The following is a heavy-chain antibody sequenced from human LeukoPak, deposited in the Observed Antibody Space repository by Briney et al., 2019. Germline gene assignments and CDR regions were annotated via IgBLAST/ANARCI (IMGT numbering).Heavy chain of an antibody. CDR2: IIPILGIA. Sequence: GASVKVSCKASGGTFSSYAISWVRQAPGQGLEWMGRIIPILGIANYAQKFQGRVTITADKSTGTAYMELSSLRSEDTAVYYCARATPYYGAVYWGQGTLVTVSS. CDR1: GGTFSSYA. V-gene: IGHV1-69*04. CDR3: ARATPYYGAVY. J-gene: IGHJ4*02. D-gene: IGHD4-17*01.